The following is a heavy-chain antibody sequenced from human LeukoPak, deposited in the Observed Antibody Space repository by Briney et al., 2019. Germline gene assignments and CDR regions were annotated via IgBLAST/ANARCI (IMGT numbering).Heavy chain of an antibody. D-gene: IGHD6-13*01. J-gene: IGHJ4*02. CDR2: ISGSGATT. Sequence: GGSLRLSCAASGFSFSGYAMSWVRQAPGKGLEWVSAISGSGATTNYADSVKGRFTISRDNSKNTLFLQMNSLRAEDTAAYYCAKGSRGYSSSWNDYWGQRTLVTVSS. CDR1: GFSFSGYA. V-gene: IGHV3-23*01. CDR3: AKGSRGYSSSWNDY.